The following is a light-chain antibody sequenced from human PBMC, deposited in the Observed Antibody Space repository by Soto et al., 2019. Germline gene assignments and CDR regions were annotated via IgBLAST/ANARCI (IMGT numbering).Light chain of an antibody. Sequence: DIQMTQSPSSLSASMGDRVTITCQASQDISNYLNWYQQKPGKAPKLLIFDATNLETGVPSRFSGSGSGTHFTFTISSLQPEDIATYYCQQYDNLPPRVTFCPGTKVDIK. CDR2: DAT. J-gene: IGKJ3*01. V-gene: IGKV1-33*01. CDR3: QQYDNLPPRVT. CDR1: QDISNY.